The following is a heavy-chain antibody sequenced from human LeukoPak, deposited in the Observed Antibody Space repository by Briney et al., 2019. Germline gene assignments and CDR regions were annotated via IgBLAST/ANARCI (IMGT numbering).Heavy chain of an antibody. CDR1: GFTFSSYW. CDR2: IKQDRSEK. CDR3: ARIRRGWSQNWDY. Sequence: PGGSLRLSCAASGFTFSSYWMSWVRQAPGKGLEWVANIKQDRSEKYYVDSVKGRFTISRDNAKNSLYLQMNSLRAEDTAVYYCARIRRGWSQNWDYWGQGTLVTVSS. V-gene: IGHV3-7*01. J-gene: IGHJ4*02. D-gene: IGHD6-19*01.